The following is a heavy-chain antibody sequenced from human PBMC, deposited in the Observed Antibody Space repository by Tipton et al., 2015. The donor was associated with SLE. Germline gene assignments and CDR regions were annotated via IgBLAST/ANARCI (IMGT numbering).Heavy chain of an antibody. J-gene: IGHJ4*02. CDR3: AREVEDSSGGFDY. Sequence: QLVQSGAEMKKPGASVKVSCKASGYTFTDYYIHWVRQAPGQGLEWMGWTDPKSGGINYAQKFQGRVTMTRDTSTSTAYMELRRLRSDDTAVYYCAREVEDSSGGFDYWGQGTLVTVSS. CDR1: GYTFTDYY. CDR2: TDPKSGGI. V-gene: IGHV1-2*02. D-gene: IGHD6-19*01.